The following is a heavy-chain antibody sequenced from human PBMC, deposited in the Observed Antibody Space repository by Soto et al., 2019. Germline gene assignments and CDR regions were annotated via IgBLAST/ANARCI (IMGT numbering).Heavy chain of an antibody. D-gene: IGHD2-2*02. J-gene: IGHJ6*03. Sequence: SETLPLTCAVSGVSSSGYYWSWIRQPPGKGLEWVGEVNHSGTTHYSPSLKSRVTISVDTSRNQFSLRLTSVTAADTAIYYCAFGNTFYYYYMDVWGKGTTVTVSS. CDR2: VNHSGTT. CDR1: GVSSSGYY. CDR3: AFGNTFYYYYMDV. V-gene: IGHV4-34*01.